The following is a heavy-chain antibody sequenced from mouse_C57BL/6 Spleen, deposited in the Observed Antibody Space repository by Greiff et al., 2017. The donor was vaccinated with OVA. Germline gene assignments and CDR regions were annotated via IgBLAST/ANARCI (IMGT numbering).Heavy chain of an antibody. CDR2: INPNNGGT. D-gene: IGHD2-4*01. J-gene: IGHJ3*01. CDR1: GYTFTDYY. V-gene: IGHV1-26*01. CDR3: AILPIYYEYDVGAFGY. Sequence: EVQLQQSGPELVKPGASVKISCKASGYTFTDYYMNWVKQSHGKSLEWIGDINPNNGGTSYNQKFKGKATLTVDKSSSTAYMELRSLTSEDSAVYYGAILPIYYEYDVGAFGYWGQGTLVTVSA.